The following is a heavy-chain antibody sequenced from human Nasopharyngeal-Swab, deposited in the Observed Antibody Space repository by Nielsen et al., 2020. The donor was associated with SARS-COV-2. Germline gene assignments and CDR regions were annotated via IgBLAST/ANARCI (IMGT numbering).Heavy chain of an antibody. D-gene: IGHD4-17*01. CDR3: ARTVTRWNYYFDY. CDR2: MNLDSGDT. J-gene: IGHJ4*02. V-gene: IGHV1-8*01. CDR1: GYTFASFD. Sequence: ASVKVSCKTSGYTFASFDINWVRQATGRGLEWVGWMNLDSGDTHYAQEFQGKVTLTRDTSRSTAYMELSSLRSEDTAVYYCARTVTRWNYYFDYWGQGTLVTVSS.